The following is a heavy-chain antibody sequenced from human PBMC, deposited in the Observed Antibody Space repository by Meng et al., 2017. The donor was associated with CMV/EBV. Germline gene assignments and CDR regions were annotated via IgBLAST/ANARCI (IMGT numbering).Heavy chain of an antibody. CDR3: ARDAYNSFDS. D-gene: IGHD5-24*01. CDR1: GVSITSFY. CDR2: VSYSGNT. J-gene: IGHJ4*02. V-gene: IGHV4-59*01. Sequence: SETLSLTCSVSGVSITSFYWTWVRQAPGKGLEWIGYVSYSGNTNYNPSFRGRVTISRETSRNQFSLHLTSVTAADTAVYFCARDAYNSFDSWGLGTLVTVSS.